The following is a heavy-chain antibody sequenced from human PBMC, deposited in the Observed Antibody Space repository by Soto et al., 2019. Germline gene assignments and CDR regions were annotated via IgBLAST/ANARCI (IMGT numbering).Heavy chain of an antibody. CDR2: INWNGGST. J-gene: IGHJ6*03. V-gene: IGHV3-20*01. D-gene: IGHD6-19*01. CDR3: ARRGGREAWLVGEYYYYYYMDV. Sequence: PGGSLRLSCAASGFTFDDYGMSWVRQAPGKGLEWVSGINWNGGSTGYADSVKGRFTISRDNAKNSLYLQMNSLRAEDTALYHCARRGGREAWLVGEYYYYYYMDVWGKGTTVTVSS. CDR1: GFTFDDYG.